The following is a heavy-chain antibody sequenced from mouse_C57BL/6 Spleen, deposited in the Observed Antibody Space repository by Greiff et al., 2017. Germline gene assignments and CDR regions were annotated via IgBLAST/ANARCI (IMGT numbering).Heavy chain of an antibody. CDR2: IDPSDSYT. J-gene: IGHJ1*03. CDR1: GYTFTSYW. CDR3: ARRGYGYFDV. V-gene: IGHV1-69*01. Sequence: VKLQQPGAELVMPGASVKLSCKASGYTFTSYWMHWVKQRPGQGLEWIGEIDPSDSYTNYNQKFKGKSTLTVDKSSSTAYMQLSSLTSEDSAVYYWARRGYGYFDVWGTGTTVTVSS.